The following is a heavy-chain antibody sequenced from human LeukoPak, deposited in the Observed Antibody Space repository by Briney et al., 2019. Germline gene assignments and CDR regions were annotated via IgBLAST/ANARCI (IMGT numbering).Heavy chain of an antibody. J-gene: IGHJ4*02. CDR3: ARDLSYCSSTSCYSASLDY. CDR1: GFTFSNYW. Sequence: GGSLRLSCAASGFTFSNYWMTWVRQAPGKGLEWVANIKQDGSEKYYVDSVKGRFTISRDNAKNSLYLQMNSLRAEDTAVYYCARDLSYCSSTSCYSASLDYWGQGTLVTVPS. CDR2: IKQDGSEK. V-gene: IGHV3-7*01. D-gene: IGHD2-2*02.